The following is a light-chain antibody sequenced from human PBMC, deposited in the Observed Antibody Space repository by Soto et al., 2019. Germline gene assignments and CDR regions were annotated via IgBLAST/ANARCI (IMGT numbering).Light chain of an antibody. CDR2: RDA. V-gene: IGLV3-9*01. J-gene: IGLJ2*01. CDR1: DIGSTN. Sequence: SYELTQSLSVSVALGQTAKITCGGNDIGSTNVHWYQQKPGQAPVLVTYRDAIRPSGIPERFSGSNSGNTATLTIGRAQAGDEAHYYCQVWHSSTVVFGGGTKLTVL. CDR3: QVWHSSTVV.